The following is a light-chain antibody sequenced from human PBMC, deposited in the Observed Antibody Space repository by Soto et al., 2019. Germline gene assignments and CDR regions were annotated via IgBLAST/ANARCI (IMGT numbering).Light chain of an antibody. V-gene: IGKV1-27*01. CDR3: QKYDSAPRT. CDR2: SAS. CDR1: QGINNC. Sequence: DIRMTQSPSSLSASVGDSVTITCRASQGINNCLAWYQQKPGKVPVLLIYSASTLKPGIPSRFSGSGTGTDFTLTISSLQPEDFATYYCQKYDSAPRTFGQGTKVDIK. J-gene: IGKJ1*01.